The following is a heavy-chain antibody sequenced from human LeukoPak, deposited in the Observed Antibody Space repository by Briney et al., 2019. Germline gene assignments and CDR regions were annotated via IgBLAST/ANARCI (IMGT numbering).Heavy chain of an antibody. CDR1: GFTFSSYG. Sequence: GRSLRLSCAASGFTFSSYGMHWVRQAPGKGLEWVAVISYDGSNKYYADSVKGRFTISRDNSKNTLYLQMNSLRAEDTAVYHCAKNSDMITFGGVIVDYYYYYGMDVWGQGTTVTVSS. CDR2: ISYDGSNK. V-gene: IGHV3-30*18. D-gene: IGHD3-16*02. CDR3: AKNSDMITFGGVIVDYYYYYGMDV. J-gene: IGHJ6*02.